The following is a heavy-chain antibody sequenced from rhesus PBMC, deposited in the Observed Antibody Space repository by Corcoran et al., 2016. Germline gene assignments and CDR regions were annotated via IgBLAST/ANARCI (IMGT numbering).Heavy chain of an antibody. J-gene: IGHJ4*01. V-gene: IGHV4-106*01. CDR2: IYGSGGGT. D-gene: IGHD3-3*01. CDR3: ARSFTIFGLVDY. Sequence: YYWSWIRQPPGKGLEWIGYIYGSGGGTNYNPSLKNRVTISIDTSKNQFALKLSSVTAEDTAVYYCARSFTIFGLVDYWGQGVLVTVSS. CDR1: YY.